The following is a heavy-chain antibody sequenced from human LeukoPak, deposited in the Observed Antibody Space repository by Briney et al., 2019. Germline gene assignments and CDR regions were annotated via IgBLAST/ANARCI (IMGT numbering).Heavy chain of an antibody. Sequence: SETLSLTCAVYGGSFSGYYWSWIRQPPGKGLEWIGEINHSGSTNYNPSLKSRVTISVDTSENQFSLKLSSVTAADTAVYYCARGTRYYGSGLPIFDYWGQGTLVTVSS. CDR1: GGSFSGYY. J-gene: IGHJ4*02. V-gene: IGHV4-34*01. CDR3: ARGTRYYGSGLPIFDY. CDR2: INHSGST. D-gene: IGHD3-10*01.